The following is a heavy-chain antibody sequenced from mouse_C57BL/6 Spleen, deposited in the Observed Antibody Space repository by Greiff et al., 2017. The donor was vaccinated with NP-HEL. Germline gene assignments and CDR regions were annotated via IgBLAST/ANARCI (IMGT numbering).Heavy chain of an antibody. D-gene: IGHD2-4*01. V-gene: IGHV5-15*01. CDR1: GFTFSDYG. CDR3: ARRGYDYGFDY. J-gene: IGHJ2*01. CDR2: ISNLAYSI. Sequence: EVKLMESGGGLVQPGGSLKLSCAASGFTFSDYGMAWVRQAPRKGPEWVAFISNLAYSIYYADTVTGRFTISRENAKNTLYLEMSSLRSEDTAMYYCARRGYDYGFDYWGQGTTLTVSS.